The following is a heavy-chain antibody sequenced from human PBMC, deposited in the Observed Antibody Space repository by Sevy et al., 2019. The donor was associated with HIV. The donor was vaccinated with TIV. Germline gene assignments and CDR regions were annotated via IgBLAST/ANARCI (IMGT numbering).Heavy chain of an antibody. CDR1: GFTFSSYW. CDR3: ARGSHSSGWYDHPAYYYYYGMDV. Sequence: GGSLRLSCAASGFTFSSYWMSCVRQAPGKGLEWVANIKQDGSEKYYVDSVKGRFTISRDNAKNSLYLQMNSLRAEDTAVYYCARGSHSSGWYDHPAYYYYYGMDVWGQGTTVTVSS. J-gene: IGHJ6*02. CDR2: IKQDGSEK. D-gene: IGHD6-19*01. V-gene: IGHV3-7*01.